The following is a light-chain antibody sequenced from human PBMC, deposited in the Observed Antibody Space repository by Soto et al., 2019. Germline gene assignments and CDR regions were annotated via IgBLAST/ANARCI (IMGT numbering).Light chain of an antibody. J-gene: IGKJ1*01. V-gene: IGKV1-39*01. CDR2: DAS. Sequence: DIQMTQSPSSLSASVGDRVTITCRASQSISSYLNWYQQKPGKAPRLLIYDASTLQGGVPSRFSGRGSGTEFTLTVTSLQPEDFASYFCQQYDKYSTFGHGTKVDIK. CDR1: QSISSY. CDR3: QQYDKYST.